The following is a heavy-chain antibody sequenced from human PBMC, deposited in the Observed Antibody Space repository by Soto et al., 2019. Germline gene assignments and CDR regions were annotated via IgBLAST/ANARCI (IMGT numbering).Heavy chain of an antibody. CDR3: AKDRGAEY. CDR2: ISYDGSNQ. V-gene: IGHV3-30*18. CDR1: GFTFSSYA. Sequence: QVQLVESGGGVVQPGRSLRLSCTASGFTFSSYAMYWVRQAPGKGLEWVARISYDGSNQFYGDSVKGRFTISRDNSKNTLYLQVNSLRSEDTAVYYCAKDRGAEYWGQGTLVTVSS. J-gene: IGHJ4*02.